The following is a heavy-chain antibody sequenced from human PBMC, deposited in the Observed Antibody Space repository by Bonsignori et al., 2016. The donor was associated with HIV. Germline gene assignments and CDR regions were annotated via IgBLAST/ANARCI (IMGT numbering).Heavy chain of an antibody. J-gene: IGHJ6*03. D-gene: IGHD2-2*02. CDR3: ARVPENCFVVVPAAIYYYMDV. V-gene: IGHV3-21*01. Sequence: GLEWVSSISSSSSYIYYADSVKGRFTISRDNAKNSLYLQMNSLRAEDTAVYYCARVPENCFVVVPAAIYYYMDVWGKGTTVTVSS. CDR2: ISSSSSYI.